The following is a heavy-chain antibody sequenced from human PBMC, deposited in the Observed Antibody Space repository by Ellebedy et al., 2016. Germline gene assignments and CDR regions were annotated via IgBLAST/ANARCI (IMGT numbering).Heavy chain of an antibody. Sequence: SETLSLTCTVSGGSISSYFWSWIRQPPGKGLEWIGYIYYSGDTNYNPSLKGRVTISVATSKNHLSLKLTSVPAGDTAVYYCARFDAVASEYFDLWGQGALVTVSS. D-gene: IGHD6-19*01. CDR1: GGSISSYF. CDR2: IYYSGDT. CDR3: ARFDAVASEYFDL. V-gene: IGHV4-59*01. J-gene: IGHJ4*02.